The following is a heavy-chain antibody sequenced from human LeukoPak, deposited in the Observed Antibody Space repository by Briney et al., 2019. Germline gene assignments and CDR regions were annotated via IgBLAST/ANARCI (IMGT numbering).Heavy chain of an antibody. V-gene: IGHV3-33*01. CDR2: IWYDGSNK. J-gene: IGHJ4*02. CDR1: GLTFSSYG. D-gene: IGHD3-10*01. Sequence: PGRSLRLSCAASGLTFSSYGMHWVRQAPGKGLEWVAVIWYDGSNKYYADSVRGRFTISRDSSKNTLYLQMNSLRAEDTAVYYCARDRGQQIDYWGQGTLVTVSP. CDR3: ARDRGQQIDY.